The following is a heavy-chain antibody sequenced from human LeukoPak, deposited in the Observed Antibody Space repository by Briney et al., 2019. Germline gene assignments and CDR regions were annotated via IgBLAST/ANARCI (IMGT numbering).Heavy chain of an antibody. CDR2: IYTSGST. CDR1: GGSISYYY. Sequence: SETLSLTCTVSGGSISYYYWNWIRQPAGKGLEWIGRIYTSGSTKYNPSLKSRVIVSVNTSKNQFSLKLSSVTAADTAVYYCARAAGRDTTSGLDIDYWGQGTLVTVSS. J-gene: IGHJ4*02. CDR3: ARAAGRDTTSGLDIDY. D-gene: IGHD1-26*01. V-gene: IGHV4-4*07.